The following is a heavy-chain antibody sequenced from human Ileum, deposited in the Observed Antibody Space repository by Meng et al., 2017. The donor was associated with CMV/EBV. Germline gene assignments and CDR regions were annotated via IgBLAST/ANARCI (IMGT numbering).Heavy chain of an antibody. J-gene: IGHJ4*02. CDR2: ISSDGRKK. V-gene: IGHV3-30*15. D-gene: IGHD3-22*01. CDR3: ARDRSPLYDSSGRGVDN. Sequence: YTISNHAIHWVRQAPGEGLEWVDVISSDGRKKYSAESVLGRFTISRDNSKNTLYLQMSTLRAEDTALYYCARDRSPLYDSSGRGVDNWGQGTLVTVSS. CDR1: YTISNHA.